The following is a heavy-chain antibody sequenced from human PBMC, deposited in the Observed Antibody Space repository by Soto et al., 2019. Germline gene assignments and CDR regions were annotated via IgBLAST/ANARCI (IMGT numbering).Heavy chain of an antibody. D-gene: IGHD6-19*01. Sequence: GGSLRLSCAASGFTFSSYAMHWVRQAPGKGLEWVAVISYVGSNKYYADSVKGRFTISRDNSKNTLYLQMNSLRAEDTAVYYCARDHDSSGWYGYYYGMDVWGQGTTVTVSS. CDR3: ARDHDSSGWYGYYYGMDV. CDR1: GFTFSSYA. V-gene: IGHV3-30-3*01. CDR2: ISYVGSNK. J-gene: IGHJ6*02.